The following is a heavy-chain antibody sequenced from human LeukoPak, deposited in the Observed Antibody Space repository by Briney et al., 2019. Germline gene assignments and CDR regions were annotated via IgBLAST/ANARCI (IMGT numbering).Heavy chain of an antibody. CDR3: ARVSYTGTYTYDY. D-gene: IGHD1-26*01. V-gene: IGHV1-2*02. CDR2: INPNSGGT. Sequence: GASVKVSCKASGYTFTGYYMHWVRQAPGQGLEWMGWINPNSGGTNYAQKFQGRVTMTRDTSISAAYMELSRLTFDDTAMYYCARVSYTGTYTYDYWGQGILVTVSS. CDR1: GYTFTGYY. J-gene: IGHJ4*02.